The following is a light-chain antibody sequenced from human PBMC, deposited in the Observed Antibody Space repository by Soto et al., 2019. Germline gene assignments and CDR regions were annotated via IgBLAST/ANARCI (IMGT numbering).Light chain of an antibody. CDR3: AAWDDSLNGWV. CDR1: SSNIGSNT. CDR2: SNN. V-gene: IGLV1-44*01. Sequence: QSVLTQPPSASGTPGQRVTISCSGSSSNIGSNTVNWYQQLPGTAPKLLIYSNNQRPSGVPDRFSGSKSGTSASVAISGLQSEDEADYYCAAWDDSLNGWVFGGGTKVTVL. J-gene: IGLJ3*02.